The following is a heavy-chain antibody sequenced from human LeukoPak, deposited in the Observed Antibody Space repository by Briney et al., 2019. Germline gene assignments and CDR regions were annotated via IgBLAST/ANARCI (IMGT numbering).Heavy chain of an antibody. CDR3: ARDTGGGRIGVPLKRVWIYFDH. D-gene: IGHD7-27*01. CDR2: IIPILGIA. CDR1: GGTFSSYA. J-gene: IGHJ4*02. Sequence: GSSVKVSCKASGGTFSSYAISWVRQAPGQGLEWMGRIIPILGIANYAQKFQGRVTITADKSTSTAYMELSSLRSEDTAVHYCARDTGGGRIGVPLKRVWIYFDHWGQGTLVTVSS. V-gene: IGHV1-69*04.